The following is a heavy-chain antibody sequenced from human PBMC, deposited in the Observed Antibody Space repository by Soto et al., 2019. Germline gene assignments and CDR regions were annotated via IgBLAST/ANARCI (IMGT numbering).Heavy chain of an antibody. CDR1: RVAFSKFI. Sequence: QAQLEQSGGEVQKPRSSVKVSCKASRVAFSKFIVTWVRQAPGLGLEWVGGIIPIFGTANYAQTFQGRVTIPADESASTSYMEVNNLRSEDTAVYYCAKVRYSSPMGYYYGMDVWGQGTTVTVSS. V-gene: IGHV1-69*01. D-gene: IGHD6-19*01. J-gene: IGHJ6*02. CDR2: IIPIFGTA. CDR3: AKVRYSSPMGYYYGMDV.